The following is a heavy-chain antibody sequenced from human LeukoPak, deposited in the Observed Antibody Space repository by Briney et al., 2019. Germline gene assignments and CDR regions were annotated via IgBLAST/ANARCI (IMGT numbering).Heavy chain of an antibody. CDR2: IYYSGST. CDR3: ARAQQLVLDGWSDAFDI. D-gene: IGHD6-13*01. Sequence: SQTLSLTCTVSGGSISSGDYYWSWIRQPPGKGLEWIGYIYYSGSTYYNPSLKSRVTISVDTSKNQFSLKLSSVTAADTAVYYCARAQQLVLDGWSDAFDIWGQGTMVTVS. J-gene: IGHJ3*02. V-gene: IGHV4-30-4*08. CDR1: GGSISSGDYY.